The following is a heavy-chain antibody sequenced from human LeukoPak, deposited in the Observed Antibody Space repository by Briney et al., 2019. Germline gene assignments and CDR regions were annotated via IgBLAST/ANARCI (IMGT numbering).Heavy chain of an antibody. CDR2: LNEDGSEK. CDR1: GFTFSNYW. D-gene: IGHD6-6*01. Sequence: GGSLRLSCAASGFTFSNYWMAWVRQAPGKGLEWVANLNEDGSEKYYVDSVKGRFTISRDNAKQSVYLEMNSLRAEDTAVYYCARVYHSSSGRAIDYWGQGTLVTVSS. J-gene: IGHJ4*02. CDR3: ARVYHSSSGRAIDY. V-gene: IGHV3-7*01.